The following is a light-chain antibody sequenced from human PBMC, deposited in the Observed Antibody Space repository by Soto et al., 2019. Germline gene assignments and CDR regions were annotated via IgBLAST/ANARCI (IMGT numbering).Light chain of an antibody. CDR1: QSISSW. Sequence: DIQMTQSPSTLSASVGDRVTITCRASQSISSWLAWYQQKPVKAPKLLIYDASSLESGVPSRFSGSGSGTAFTLTISSLQPDDFATYYCQQYNSYSQTFGQGTKVEIK. V-gene: IGKV1-5*01. CDR2: DAS. J-gene: IGKJ1*01. CDR3: QQYNSYSQT.